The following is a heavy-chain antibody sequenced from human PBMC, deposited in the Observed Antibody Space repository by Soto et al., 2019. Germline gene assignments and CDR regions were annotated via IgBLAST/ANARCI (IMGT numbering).Heavy chain of an antibody. CDR3: ARGGADFWSGYYIGWFDP. V-gene: IGHV4-59*01. J-gene: IGHJ5*02. D-gene: IGHD3-3*01. Sequence: PSETLSLTCTVSGGSISSYYWSWIRQPPGKGLEWIGYIYYSGSTNYNPSLKSRVTISVDTSKNQFSLKLSSVTAADTAVNYCARGGADFWSGYYIGWFDPWGQGTLVTVSS. CDR2: IYYSGST. CDR1: GGSISSYY.